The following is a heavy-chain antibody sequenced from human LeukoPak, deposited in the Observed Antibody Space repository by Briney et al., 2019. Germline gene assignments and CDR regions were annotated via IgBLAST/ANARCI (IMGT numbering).Heavy chain of an antibody. J-gene: IGHJ4*02. CDR3: ARASSTSCLDY. CDR2: INHSGST. V-gene: IGHV4-34*01. CDR1: GGSFSGYY. Sequence: SSEPLSLTCAVYGGSFSGYYWSWIRQPPGKGLEWIGEINHSGSTNYNPSLKSRVTISVDTSKNQFSLKLSSVTAADTAVYYCARASSTSCLDYWGQGTLVTVSS. D-gene: IGHD2-2*01.